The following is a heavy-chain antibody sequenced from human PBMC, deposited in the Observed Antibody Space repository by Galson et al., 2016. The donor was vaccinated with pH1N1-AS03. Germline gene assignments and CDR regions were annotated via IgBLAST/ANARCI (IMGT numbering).Heavy chain of an antibody. CDR2: LSGYDDDT. CDR3: ARDRGFRPDTFDI. D-gene: IGHD2-15*01. Sequence: SVKVSCKASGYTFSTYGVSWVRQAPGQGLEWMGWLSGYDDDTKYAQNVAGRVTMTTDKSTSTVYMELRSLRSDDTAVYYCARDRGFRPDTFDIWGQGTWVTVSS. J-gene: IGHJ3*02. CDR1: GYTFSTYG. V-gene: IGHV1-18*04.